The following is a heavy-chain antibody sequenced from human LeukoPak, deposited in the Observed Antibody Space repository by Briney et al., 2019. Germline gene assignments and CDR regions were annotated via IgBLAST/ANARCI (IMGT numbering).Heavy chain of an antibody. J-gene: IGHJ4*02. Sequence: PGGSLRLSCAASGFTVSSNYMSWVRQAPGKGLEWVSGISGSGGSTYYADSVKGWFRISRDNSKNTLYLQMNGLRVDDTAVYYCAKGVQWAVPGSCLDSWGLGTLVTVSS. D-gene: IGHD6-19*01. CDR1: GFTVSSNY. CDR3: AKGVQWAVPGSCLDS. CDR2: ISGSGGST. V-gene: IGHV3-23*01.